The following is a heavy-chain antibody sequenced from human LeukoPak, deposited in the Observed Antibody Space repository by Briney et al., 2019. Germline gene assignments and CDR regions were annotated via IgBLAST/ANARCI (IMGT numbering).Heavy chain of an antibody. CDR1: GFSIISGYY. J-gene: IGHJ4*02. CDR2: IHYSGST. CDR3: AKHNGGGIVSYVAPGPPDYFDH. Sequence: SETLSLTCSVSGFSIISGYYWGWIRQPPGKGLQWIGSIHYSGSTFYNPSLQSRVTISLDTSTKQLSLKLTSVTAADTAIYYCAKHNGGGIVSYVAPGPPDYFDHWGQGALVTVSS. V-gene: IGHV4-38-2*02. D-gene: IGHD1-26*01.